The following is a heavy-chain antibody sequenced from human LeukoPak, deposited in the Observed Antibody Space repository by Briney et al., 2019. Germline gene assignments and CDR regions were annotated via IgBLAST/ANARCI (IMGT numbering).Heavy chain of an antibody. Sequence: GGSLRLSCAASGFIFSSYSMNWVRQAPGKGLEWVSYISSSSSTIYYADSVKGRFTISRDNAKNSLYLQMNSLRDEDMAVYYCARVYCSGGSCYDYWGQGTLVTVSS. CDR2: ISSSSSTI. CDR1: GFIFSSYS. CDR3: ARVYCSGGSCYDY. V-gene: IGHV3-48*02. D-gene: IGHD2-15*01. J-gene: IGHJ4*02.